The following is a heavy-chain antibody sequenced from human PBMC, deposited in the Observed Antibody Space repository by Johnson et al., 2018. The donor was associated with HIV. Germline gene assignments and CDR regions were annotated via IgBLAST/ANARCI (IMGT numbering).Heavy chain of an antibody. CDR3: ARDSGGIRQTQLLALDLTWAFDI. CDR1: GFTFSNYP. D-gene: IGHD1-1*01. J-gene: IGHJ3*02. Sequence: QVQLVESGGGVVRPGRSLRLSCAASGFTFSNYPMHWVRQAPGKGLEWVAVISFDGSNKYYTDSVKGRFTISRDNSKNTLYLQMNSLRADDTALYYCARDSGGIRQTQLLALDLTWAFDIWGQGTMVTVSS. V-gene: IGHV3-30*04. CDR2: ISFDGSNK.